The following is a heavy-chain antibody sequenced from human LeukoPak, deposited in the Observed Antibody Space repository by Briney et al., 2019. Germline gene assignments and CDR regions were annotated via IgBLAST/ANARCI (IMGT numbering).Heavy chain of an antibody. CDR3: ARHRWYSYDPFDY. J-gene: IGHJ4*02. CDR1: GGSISSYF. CDR2: IYYSGST. Sequence: SETLSLTRTVSGGSISSYFWSWIRQPPGKGLEWIGYIYYSGSTNYNPSLKSRVTISVDTSKNQFSLKLSSVTAADTAVYYCARHRWYSYDPFDYWGQGTLVTVSS. D-gene: IGHD3-22*01. V-gene: IGHV4-59*08.